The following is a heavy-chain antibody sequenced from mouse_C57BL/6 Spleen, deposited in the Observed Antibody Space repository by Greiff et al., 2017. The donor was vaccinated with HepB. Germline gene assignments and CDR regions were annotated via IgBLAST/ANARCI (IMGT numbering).Heavy chain of an antibody. D-gene: IGHD1-1*01. CDR2: IWSDGST. Sequence: VKLEESGPGLVAPSQSLSITCTVSGFSLTSYGVHWVRQPPGKGLEWLVMIWSDGSTTYNSALKSRLSSSKDNAKSQVFLKMNSLQTDDAAMYYCARLGSNYAMDYWGQGTSVTVSS. CDR3: ARLGSNYAMDY. J-gene: IGHJ4*01. CDR1: GFSLTSYG. V-gene: IGHV2-6*03.